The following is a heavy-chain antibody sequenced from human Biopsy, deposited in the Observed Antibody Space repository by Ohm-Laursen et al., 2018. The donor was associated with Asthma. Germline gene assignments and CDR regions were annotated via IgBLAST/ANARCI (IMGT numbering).Heavy chain of an antibody. J-gene: IGHJ4*02. CDR3: VKDHSAGYSYFDD. CDR1: GFTFSSYS. V-gene: IGHV3-64D*08. D-gene: IGHD2-21*01. Sequence: SLRLSCAASGFTFSSYSMHWVRQAPGRGPEYVSFIATDGSNKFYADSVKGRFTVSRDNSKHTLYLHMTGLRADDTGVYYCVKDHSAGYSYFDDWGQGAQVTVSS. CDR2: IATDGSNK.